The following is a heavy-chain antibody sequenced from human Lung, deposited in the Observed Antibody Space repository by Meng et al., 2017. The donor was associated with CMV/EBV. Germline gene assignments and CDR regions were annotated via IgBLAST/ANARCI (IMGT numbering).Heavy chain of an antibody. CDR1: GFPFRSYA. CDR3: VRTLSGSENF. CDR2: INPDGSEK. J-gene: IGHJ4*02. Sequence: SCAASGFPFRSYATSWVRQAPGKGLEWVANINPDGSEKCYVDSVKGRFTISRDSAKNSVFLQMNSLRDDDTAVYYCVRTLSGSENFWGQGTLVTVSS. D-gene: IGHD1-26*01. V-gene: IGHV3-7*03.